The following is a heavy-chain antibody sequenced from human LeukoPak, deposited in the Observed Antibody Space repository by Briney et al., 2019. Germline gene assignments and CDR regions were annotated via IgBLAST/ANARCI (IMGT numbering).Heavy chain of an antibody. J-gene: IGHJ3*02. CDR1: GFTFSSYW. V-gene: IGHV3-7*01. CDR2: IKQDGSEK. D-gene: IGHD2-2*01. Sequence: GGSLRLSCAASGFTFSSYWMSWVRQAPGKGLEWVANIKQDGSEKYYVDSVKGRFTISRDNAKNSLYLQMNSLRAEDTAVYYCARDMGVVPAATGDAFDIWGQGTVVTVSS. CDR3: ARDMGVVPAATGDAFDI.